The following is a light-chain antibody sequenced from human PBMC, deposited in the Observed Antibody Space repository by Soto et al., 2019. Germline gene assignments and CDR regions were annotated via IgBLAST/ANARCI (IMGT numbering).Light chain of an antibody. CDR3: QQYNNWPPLT. J-gene: IGKJ5*01. Sequence: EIVMTQSPATLSVSPGERATLSCRASQSVSSNLALYQQKPGQAPRLVIYGASTRATGIPARFSGSGSGTEFALTISSLQSEDFAVYYCQQYNNWPPLTFGQGTRLEIK. CDR1: QSVSSN. CDR2: GAS. V-gene: IGKV3-15*01.